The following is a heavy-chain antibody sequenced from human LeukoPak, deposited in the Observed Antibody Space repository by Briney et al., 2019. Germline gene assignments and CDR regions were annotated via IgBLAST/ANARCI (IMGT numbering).Heavy chain of an antibody. CDR1: GFTFSSYS. J-gene: IGHJ4*02. V-gene: IGHV3-48*04. CDR2: ISSSSSTI. D-gene: IGHD2-15*01. Sequence: GGSLRLSCAASGFTFSSYSMNWVRQAPGKGLEWVSYISSSSSTIYYADSVKGRFTISRDNAKNSLYLQMNSLRVEDTAVYYCARDHEGPQGGANSFDYWGQGTLVTVSA. CDR3: ARDHEGPQGGANSFDY.